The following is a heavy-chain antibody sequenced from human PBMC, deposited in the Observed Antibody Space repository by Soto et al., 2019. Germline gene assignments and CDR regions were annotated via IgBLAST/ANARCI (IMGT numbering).Heavy chain of an antibody. D-gene: IGHD5-12*01. V-gene: IGHV3-30*03. Sequence: PGGSLRLSCAAPGFTFSSYGMHWVRQAPGKGLEWVAVISYDGSNKYYADSVKGRFTISRDNSKNTLYLQMNSLRAEDTAVYYCAMSIVATPRFPYYYGMDVWGQGTTVTVSS. CDR2: ISYDGSNK. J-gene: IGHJ6*02. CDR1: GFTFSSYG. CDR3: AMSIVATPRFPYYYGMDV.